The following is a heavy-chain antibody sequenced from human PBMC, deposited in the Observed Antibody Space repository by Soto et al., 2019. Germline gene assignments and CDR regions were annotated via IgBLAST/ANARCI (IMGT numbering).Heavy chain of an antibody. D-gene: IGHD2-15*01. CDR1: GFTFRNYA. CDR2: ISGSGDNT. J-gene: IGHJ4*02. Sequence: GGSLRLSCAASGFTFRNYAMSWVRQAPGKGLEWVSSISGSGDNTYYADSVKGRFTISRDNSKNTLYLQMNSLRAEDTAVYYCASSPGMVVAAHSDYRRQGTLVTVSS. V-gene: IGHV3-23*01. CDR3: ASSPGMVVAAHSDY.